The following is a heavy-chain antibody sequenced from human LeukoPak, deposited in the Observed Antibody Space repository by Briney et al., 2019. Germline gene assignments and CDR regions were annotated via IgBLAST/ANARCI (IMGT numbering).Heavy chain of an antibody. CDR1: GYTFTSYY. CDR3: AREEPPGYYDSSGYYLFDY. CDR2: INPSGGST. D-gene: IGHD3-22*01. Sequence: ASVKVSCKASGYTFTSYYMHWVRQAPGQGLEWMGIINPSGGSTSYAQKFQGRVTMTRDTSRSTVYMELSSLRSEDTAVYYCAREEPPGYYDSSGYYLFDYWGQGTLVTVSS. V-gene: IGHV1-46*01. J-gene: IGHJ4*02.